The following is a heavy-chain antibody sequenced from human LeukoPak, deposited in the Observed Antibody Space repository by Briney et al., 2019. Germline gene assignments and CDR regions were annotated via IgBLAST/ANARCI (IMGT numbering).Heavy chain of an antibody. J-gene: IGHJ5*02. CDR1: GFTFSSYA. Sequence: PGGSLRLSCAASGFTFSSYAMNWVRQAPGKGLEWVSSIRGRGYSAEYTDSVKGRFTISRDNSRNTLYLQLNSLRAEDTALYYCAKCAKTPVGGSGWCNWFDAWGQGTLVTVSS. D-gene: IGHD3-3*01. CDR3: AKCAKTPVGGSGWCNWFDA. CDR2: IRGRGYSA. V-gene: IGHV3-23*01.